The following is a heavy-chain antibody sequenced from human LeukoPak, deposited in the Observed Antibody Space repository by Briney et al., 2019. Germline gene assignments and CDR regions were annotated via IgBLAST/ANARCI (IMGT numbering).Heavy chain of an antibody. D-gene: IGHD3-22*01. V-gene: IGHV3-23*01. J-gene: IGHJ3*02. CDR3: AKPYYHDSSGYLLWAFDI. CDR2: ISGSGGST. CDR1: GFTFSSYG. Sequence: GGSLRLSCAASGFTFSSYGMSWVRQAPGKGLEWVSAISGSGGSTYYADSVKGRFTISRDNSKNTLYLQMNSLRAEDTAVYYCAKPYYHDSSGYLLWAFDIWGQGTMVTVSS.